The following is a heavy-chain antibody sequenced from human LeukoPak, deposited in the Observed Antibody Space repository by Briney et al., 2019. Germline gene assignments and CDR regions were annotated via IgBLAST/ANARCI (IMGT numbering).Heavy chain of an antibody. Sequence: GGSLRLSCAASGFTFSTYWMSWVRQAPGKGLEWVANIKQDGSEKKYVDSVKGRFTISRDNAKNSLYLQMNSLRAEDTAVYYCARATIFGVVLDYWGQGTLVTVSS. CDR1: GFTFSTYW. CDR2: IKQDGSEK. V-gene: IGHV3-7*01. D-gene: IGHD3-3*01. J-gene: IGHJ4*02. CDR3: ARATIFGVVLDY.